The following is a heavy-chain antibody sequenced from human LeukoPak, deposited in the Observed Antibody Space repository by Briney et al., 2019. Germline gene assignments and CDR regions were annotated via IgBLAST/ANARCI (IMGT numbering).Heavy chain of an antibody. CDR3: AREGDGYNLDY. D-gene: IGHD5-24*01. CDR1: GVSFSGYY. V-gene: IGHV4-34*01. CDR2: INHSGST. Sequence: SETLSLTCAVYGVSFSGYYWSWLRQPPGKGLEWIGEINHSGSTNYNPSLKSRVTISVDTSKNQFSLKLSSVTAADTAVYYCAREGDGYNLDYWGQGTLVTVSS. J-gene: IGHJ4*02.